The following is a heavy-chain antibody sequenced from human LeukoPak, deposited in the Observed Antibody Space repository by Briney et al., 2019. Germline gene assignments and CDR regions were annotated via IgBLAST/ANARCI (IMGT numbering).Heavy chain of an antibody. Sequence: GASVKVSCKASGYTFTSYGISWVRQAPGQGLEWMGWISAYNGNTNYAQKLQGRVTMTTDTSTSTAYMELRSLRSDDTAVYYCARDSSIVVVPAAIVGENFDYWGQGTLVTVSS. D-gene: IGHD2-2*01. V-gene: IGHV1-18*01. CDR2: ISAYNGNT. CDR1: GYTFTSYG. J-gene: IGHJ4*02. CDR3: ARDSSIVVVPAAIVGENFDY.